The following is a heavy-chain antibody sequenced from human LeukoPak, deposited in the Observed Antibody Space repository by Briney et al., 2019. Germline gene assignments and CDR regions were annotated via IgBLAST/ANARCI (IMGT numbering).Heavy chain of an antibody. V-gene: IGHV3-21*01. CDR2: ISSSSSYI. D-gene: IGHD3-22*01. CDR1: GFTFSSYN. CDR3: ARDMGYYDSSGSFDY. Sequence: GGSLRLSCEASGFTFSSYNMNWVRQAPGKGLEWVSSISSSSSYIYYADSVKGRFTISRDNAKNSLYLQTNSLRAEDTAVYYCARDMGYYDSSGSFDYWGQGTLVTVSS. J-gene: IGHJ4*02.